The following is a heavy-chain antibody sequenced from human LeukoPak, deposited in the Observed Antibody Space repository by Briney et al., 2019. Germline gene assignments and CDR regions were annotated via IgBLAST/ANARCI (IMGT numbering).Heavy chain of an antibody. CDR3: ARRPRIAAHKLDY. V-gene: IGHV4-34*01. CDR2: INHSGST. D-gene: IGHD6-25*01. CDR1: GGSFSGYY. J-gene: IGHJ4*02. Sequence: PSETLSLTCAVYGGSFSGYYWSWIRQPPGKGLEWIGEINHSGSTNYNPSLKSRVTISVDTSKNQFSLKLSSVTAADTAVYYCARRPRIAAHKLDYSGQGTLVTVSS.